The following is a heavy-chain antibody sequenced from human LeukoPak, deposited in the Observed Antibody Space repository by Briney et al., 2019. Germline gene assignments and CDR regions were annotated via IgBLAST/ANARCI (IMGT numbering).Heavy chain of an antibody. CDR1: GGSISSLY. J-gene: IGHJ5*02. CDR3: ARGTYSSGWYFDP. V-gene: IGHV4-59*11. Sequence: SETLSLTCTVSGGSISSLYWSWIRQPPGRGLEWIGYIYYTGHTNYDPSLKSRVTISLDTSKKQFSLKLSSVTAADTAVYYCARGTYSSGWYFDPWGQGTLVTVSS. D-gene: IGHD6-19*01. CDR2: IYYTGHT.